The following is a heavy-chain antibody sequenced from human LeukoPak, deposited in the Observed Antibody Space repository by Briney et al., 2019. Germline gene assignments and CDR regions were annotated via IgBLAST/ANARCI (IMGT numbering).Heavy chain of an antibody. J-gene: IGHJ4*02. V-gene: IGHV1-2*02. CDR3: AVLYSSSSSFY. CDR2: INPNSGGT. D-gene: IGHD6-6*01. Sequence: GASVKVSCKASGYTFTSYDINWVRQAPGQGLEWMGWINPNSGGTNYAQKFQGRVTMTRDTSISTAYMELSSLRSDDTAVYYCAVLYSSSSSFYWGQGTLVTVSS. CDR1: GYTFTSYD.